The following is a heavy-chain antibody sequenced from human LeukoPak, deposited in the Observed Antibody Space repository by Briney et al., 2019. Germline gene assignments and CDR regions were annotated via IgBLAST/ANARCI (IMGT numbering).Heavy chain of an antibody. J-gene: IGHJ4*02. V-gene: IGHV4-39*01. D-gene: IGHD1-1*01. CDR3: ARRPTGNPKFDY. Sequence: SETLSLTCTVSGGSISSSSYYWGWIRQPPGKGLEWIGSIYYSGSTYYNPSLKSRVTISVDTSKNRFSLKLSTVTAADTAVYYCARRPTGNPKFDYWGQGTLVTVSS. CDR2: IYYSGST. CDR1: GGSISSSSYY.